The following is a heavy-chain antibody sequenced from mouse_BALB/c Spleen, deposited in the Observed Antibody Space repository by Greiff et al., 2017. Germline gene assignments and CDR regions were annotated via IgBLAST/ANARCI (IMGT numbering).Heavy chain of an antibody. CDR3: AMIYYDYAWFAY. Sequence: EVKLMESGPGLVKPSQSLSLTCTVTGYSITSDYAWNWIRQFPGNKLEWMGYISYSGSTSYNPSLKSRISITRDTSKNQFFLQLNSVTTEDTATYYCAMIYYDYAWFAYWGQGTLVTVSA. D-gene: IGHD2-4*01. CDR2: ISYSGST. CDR1: GYSITSDYA. J-gene: IGHJ3*01. V-gene: IGHV3-2*02.